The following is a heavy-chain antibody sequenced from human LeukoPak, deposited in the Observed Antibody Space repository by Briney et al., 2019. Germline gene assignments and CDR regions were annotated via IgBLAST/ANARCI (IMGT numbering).Heavy chain of an antibody. CDR2: IYHSGST. J-gene: IGHJ4*02. Sequence: PSQTLSLTCAVSGDSISSGGYSWSWIRQPPGKGLEWIGYIYHSGSTYYNPSLKSRVTISVDRSKNQFSLKLSSVTAADTAVYYCARGWGGDYWGQGTLVTVSS. CDR3: ARGWGGDY. CDR1: GDSISSGGYS. D-gene: IGHD3-16*01. V-gene: IGHV4-30-2*01.